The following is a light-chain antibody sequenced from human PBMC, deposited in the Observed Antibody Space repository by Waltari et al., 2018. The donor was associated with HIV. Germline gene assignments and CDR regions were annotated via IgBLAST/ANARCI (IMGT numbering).Light chain of an antibody. CDR1: NSNTGSNT. Sequence: QSVLTQPPSASGTPGQRVTISCSGSNSNTGSNTVSWYQQLPGTAPKLLIYSDDQRPSGVPDRFSGSKSGTSASLAISGLQSEDEADYYCAVWDDGLNGPEFGGGTKLTVL. J-gene: IGLJ3*02. CDR3: AVWDDGLNGPE. CDR2: SDD. V-gene: IGLV1-44*01.